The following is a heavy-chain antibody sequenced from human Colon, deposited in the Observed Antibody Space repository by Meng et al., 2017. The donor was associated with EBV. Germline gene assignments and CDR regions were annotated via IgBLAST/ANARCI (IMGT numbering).Heavy chain of an antibody. V-gene: IGHV4-4*02. CDR1: GDSISNNW. CDR3: ARNGDYNPGLY. J-gene: IGHJ4*02. Sequence: VQLQESGPGLVKPSGTLSLTCAVSGDSISNNWWSWVRQPPGKGLEWIGEIYHSGTTNYNPSLRSRVTISVDKSKNQFSLQLTSVTAADTAVYYCARNGDYNPGLYWGQGTLVTVPS. CDR2: IYHSGTT. D-gene: IGHD4-17*01.